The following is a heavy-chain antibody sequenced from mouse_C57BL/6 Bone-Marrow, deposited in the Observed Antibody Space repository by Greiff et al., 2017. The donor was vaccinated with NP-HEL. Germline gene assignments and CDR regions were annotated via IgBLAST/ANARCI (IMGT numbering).Heavy chain of an antibody. CDR3: ASPMGTGWYFDV. J-gene: IGHJ1*03. CDR2: ISYDGSN. CDR1: GYSITSGYY. D-gene: IGHD2-13*01. Sequence: EVHLVESGPGLVKPSQSLSLTCSVTGYSITSGYYWNWIRQFPGNKLEWMGYISYDGSNNYNPSLKNRISITRDTSKNQFFLKLNSVTTEDTATYYCASPMGTGWYFDVWGTGTTVTVSS. V-gene: IGHV3-6*01.